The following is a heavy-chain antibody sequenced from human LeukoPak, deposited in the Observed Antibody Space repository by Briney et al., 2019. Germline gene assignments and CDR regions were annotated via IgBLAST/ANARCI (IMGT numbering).Heavy chain of an antibody. CDR1: GFTFSSYA. CDR2: ISGSGGST. CDR3: AKDAPTRGQLVKEFDY. J-gene: IGHJ4*02. V-gene: IGHV3-23*01. D-gene: IGHD6-13*01. Sequence: GGSLRLSCAASGFTFSSYAMSWVRQAPGKGLDGFSAISGSGGSTYSADSVKGRFTISRDNSKNTLYLQMNSLRAEDTAVYYCAKDAPTRGQLVKEFDYWGQGTLVTVSS.